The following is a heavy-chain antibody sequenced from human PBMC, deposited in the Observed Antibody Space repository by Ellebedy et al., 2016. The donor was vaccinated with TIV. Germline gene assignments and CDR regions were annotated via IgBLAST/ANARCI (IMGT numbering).Heavy chain of an antibody. Sequence: GGSLRLSXAASGFTFSSYWMSWVRQAPGTGLEWVANIKHDGTDKYYVDSVKGRFTISRDNAKNSLYLQMNSLRAEDTAVYYCARGQEYSGYDDYWGQGTLVTVSS. CDR1: GFTFSSYW. D-gene: IGHD5-12*01. CDR3: ARGQEYSGYDDY. J-gene: IGHJ4*02. CDR2: IKHDGTDK. V-gene: IGHV3-7*03.